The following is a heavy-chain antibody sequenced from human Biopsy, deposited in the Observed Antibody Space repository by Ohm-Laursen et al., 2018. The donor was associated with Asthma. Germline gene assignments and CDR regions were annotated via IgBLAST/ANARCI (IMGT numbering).Heavy chain of an antibody. CDR3: ARDVMEWYWPAFDF. J-gene: IGHJ4*02. V-gene: IGHV3-30*03. CDR2: LSSDGSNK. CDR1: LFRFSLSR. D-gene: IGHD3-3*01. Sequence: SLRLSCAASLFRFSLSRVHWVRLAPAQGLERLAILSSDGSNKAYADSVRGRFTIARDNSKNTLYLQLNSLRVDDAAVYFCARDVMEWYWPAFDFWGQGTLVTVSS.